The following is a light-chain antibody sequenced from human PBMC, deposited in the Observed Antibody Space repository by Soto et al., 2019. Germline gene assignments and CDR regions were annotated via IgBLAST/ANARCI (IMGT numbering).Light chain of an antibody. CDR3: SSYASSSSLRV. J-gene: IGLJ3*02. V-gene: IGLV2-14*01. CDR1: SRDVGAYNY. CDR2: EVS. Sequence: QSALTQPASVSGSPGQSITISCTGTSRDVGAYNYVSWYQQYPGKAPKLMIYEVSNRPSGVSNRFSGSKSGNTASLTISGLQAEDEADYYCSSYASSSSLRVFGGGTKLTVL.